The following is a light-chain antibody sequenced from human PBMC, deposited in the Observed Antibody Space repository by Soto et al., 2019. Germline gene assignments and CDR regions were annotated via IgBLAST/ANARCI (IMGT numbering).Light chain of an antibody. Sequence: DIQMTQSPSTLSASVGDRVTITCRASQTISSWLAWYQQKPGKAPKLLIYKASTLKSGVPSRFSGSGSGTEFTLTISSLQPEDFATYYCQQTYNPPWTFGQGTKVDIK. CDR3: QQTYNPPWT. CDR2: KAS. CDR1: QTISSW. J-gene: IGKJ1*01. V-gene: IGKV1-5*03.